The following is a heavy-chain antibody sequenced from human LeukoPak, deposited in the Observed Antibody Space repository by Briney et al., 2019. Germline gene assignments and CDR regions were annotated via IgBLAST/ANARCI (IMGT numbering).Heavy chain of an antibody. CDR2: INPNSGGT. D-gene: IGHD5-12*01. CDR1: GYTLTELS. Sequence: ASVKVSCKVSGYTLTELSMHWVRQAPGKGLEWMGWINPNSGGTNYAQKFQGRVTMTRDTSISTAYMELSRLRSDDTAVYYCARGLIVATIMSALNYWGQGTLVTVSS. CDR3: ARGLIVATIMSALNY. V-gene: IGHV1-2*02. J-gene: IGHJ4*02.